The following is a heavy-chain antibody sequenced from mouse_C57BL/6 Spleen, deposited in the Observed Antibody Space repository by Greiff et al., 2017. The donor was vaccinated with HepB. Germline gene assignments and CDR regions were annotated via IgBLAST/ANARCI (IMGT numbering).Heavy chain of an antibody. V-gene: IGHV1-59*01. Sequence: QVQLQQPGAELVRPGTSVKLSCKASGYTFTSYWMHWVKQRPGQGLEWIGVIDPSDSYTNYNQKFKGKATLTVDTSSSTAYMQLSSLTSEDSAVYYCATLYYGSSYGVWGTGTTVTVSS. CDR2: IDPSDSYT. CDR1: GYTFTSYW. J-gene: IGHJ1*03. D-gene: IGHD1-1*01. CDR3: ATLYYGSSYGV.